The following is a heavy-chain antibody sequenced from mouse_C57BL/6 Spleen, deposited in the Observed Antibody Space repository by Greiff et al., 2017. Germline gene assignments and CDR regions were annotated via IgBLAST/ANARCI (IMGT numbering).Heavy chain of an antibody. CDR3: TRADNSVFAD. D-gene: IGHD3-2*02. J-gene: IGHJ3*01. V-gene: IGHV5-9-1*02. CDR1: GFTFSSYA. Sequence: EVKLVESGAGLVKPGGSLKLSCAASGFTFSSYAMSWVRQTPEKRLEWVAYISSGGDYINYADTVKGRFTISRDKAKNTLYLQRTVLKSEDTAMYYWTRADNSVFADWGQGTLVTVSA. CDR2: ISSGGDYI.